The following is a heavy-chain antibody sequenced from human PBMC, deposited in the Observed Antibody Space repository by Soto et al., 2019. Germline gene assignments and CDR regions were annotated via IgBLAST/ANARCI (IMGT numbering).Heavy chain of an antibody. CDR3: TRGPRPISTGTGAY. D-gene: IGHD3-10*01. CDR1: GFIFKMYW. CDR2: IYNDGTYS. Sequence: EVQLVESGGGLVPPGGSVRLSCAASGFIFKMYWMHWVRQSPGKGLVWISRIYNDGTYSDYADSVRGRFTISRDNVNDTMYLQMNNLRAEDSRLYYCTRGPRPISTGTGAYWGQGTQVTVSS. J-gene: IGHJ4*02. V-gene: IGHV3-74*01.